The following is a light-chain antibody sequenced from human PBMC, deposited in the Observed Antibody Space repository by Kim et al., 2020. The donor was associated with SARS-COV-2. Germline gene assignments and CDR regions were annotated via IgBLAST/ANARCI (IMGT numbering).Light chain of an antibody. Sequence: GHSITISCTGTSSDVGGYNYVSWYQQHPGEAPKLMIYDVSKRPSGVSNRFSGSKSGNTASLTISGLQAEDEADYYCSSYTSSSTLVFGGGTQLTVL. J-gene: IGLJ2*01. CDR2: DVS. CDR3: SSYTSSSTLV. CDR1: SSDVGGYNY. V-gene: IGLV2-14*04.